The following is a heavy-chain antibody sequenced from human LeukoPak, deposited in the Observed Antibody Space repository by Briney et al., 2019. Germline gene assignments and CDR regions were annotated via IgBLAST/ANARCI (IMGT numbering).Heavy chain of an antibody. CDR1: GGSISSGSYY. Sequence: MPSETLSLTCTVSGGSISSGSYYWSWIRQPAGKGLEWIGRIYTSGSTNYNPSLKSRVTISVDTSKNQFSLKLSSVTAADTAVYYCARTKGYCTNGVCPRSPYYMDVWGKGTTVTVSS. J-gene: IGHJ6*03. V-gene: IGHV4-61*02. CDR3: ARTKGYCTNGVCPRSPYYMDV. D-gene: IGHD2-8*01. CDR2: IYTSGST.